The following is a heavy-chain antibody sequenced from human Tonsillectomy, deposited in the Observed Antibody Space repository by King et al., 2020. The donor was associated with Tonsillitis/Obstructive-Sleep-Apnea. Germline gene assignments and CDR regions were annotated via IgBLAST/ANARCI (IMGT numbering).Heavy chain of an antibody. CDR2: INPSGGST. J-gene: IGHJ4*02. Sequence: VQLVQSGAEVKKPGASVKVSCKASGDTFTTYYMHWVRQAPGQGLEWMGIINPSGGSTRYAQKFQGRVTMTRDTSTSTVYMELSSLTSEDTAVYYCAGDPSPLDYWGQGTLVTVSS. CDR3: AGDPSPLDY. V-gene: IGHV1-46*01. CDR1: GDTFTTYY.